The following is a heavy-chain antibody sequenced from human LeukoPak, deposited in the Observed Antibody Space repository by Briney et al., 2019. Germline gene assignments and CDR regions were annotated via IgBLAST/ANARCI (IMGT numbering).Heavy chain of an antibody. J-gene: IGHJ4*02. V-gene: IGHV3-23*01. CDR2: ISGSGGST. CDR1: RFTFITYA. CDR3: AKDPYGDYGYYFDY. Sequence: GGTLRLSCAASRFTFITYAMSWVRQAPGKGLEWVSAISGSGGSTYYADSVKGRFTISRDNSKNTLYLQMNSLRAEDTAVYYCAKDPYGDYGYYFDYWGQGTLVTVSS. D-gene: IGHD4-17*01.